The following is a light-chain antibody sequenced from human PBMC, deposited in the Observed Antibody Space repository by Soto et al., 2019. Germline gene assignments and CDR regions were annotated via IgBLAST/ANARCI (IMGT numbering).Light chain of an antibody. Sequence: QSVLTQPASVSGSPGQSITISCTGTSSDVGGYNYVSWYQQHPGKAPKLMIYDVTNRPSGVSNRFSGSKSGNTASLTISGLHAEDEADYYCSSYTSSSTPLVFGGGTKLTV. CDR3: SSYTSSSTPLV. CDR2: DVT. J-gene: IGLJ3*02. CDR1: SSDVGGYNY. V-gene: IGLV2-14*01.